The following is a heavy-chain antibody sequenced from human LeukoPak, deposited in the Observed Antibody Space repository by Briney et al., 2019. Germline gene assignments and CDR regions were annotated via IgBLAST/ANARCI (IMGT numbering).Heavy chain of an antibody. CDR1: GGSFSGYS. CDR3: ARGYCSSTSCYGAAFDI. J-gene: IGHJ3*02. Sequence: SETLSLTCAVNGGSFSGYSWSWIRQPPGKGLEWIGEINHSGSTKYNPSLKSRVTISVDTSKKQLSLELSSMTAADTAVYYCARGYCSSTSCYGAAFDIWGQGTMVTVSS. D-gene: IGHD2-2*01. CDR2: INHSGST. V-gene: IGHV4-34*01.